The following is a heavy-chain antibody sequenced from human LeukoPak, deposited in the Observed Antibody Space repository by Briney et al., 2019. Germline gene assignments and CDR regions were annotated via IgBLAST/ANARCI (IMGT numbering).Heavy chain of an antibody. V-gene: IGHV3-13*01. J-gene: IGHJ6*03. CDR3: ARATWGDTNYDMDV. CDR1: GFTFSSHD. D-gene: IGHD3-16*01. Sequence: GGSLRLSCAASGFTFSSHDMHWVRQATGKGLEWVSGIGIAGDTYYPDSVKGRFTISRENAKNSLYLQMNSLRAGDTAVYYCARATWGDTNYDMDVWGQGTTVTVSS. CDR2: IGIAGDT.